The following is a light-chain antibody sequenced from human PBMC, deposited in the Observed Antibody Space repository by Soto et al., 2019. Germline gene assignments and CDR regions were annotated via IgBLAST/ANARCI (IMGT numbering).Light chain of an antibody. CDR2: KPS. Sequence: DIQITQSPSTLSASVGDRVTITCRASQSFNSWLAWYQQKPGKAPKLLIYKPSSLESGVPSRFSGSETGKESTLTSSILQPDDNATYYFQQYYSYSRTFGQGTKVEIK. CDR1: QSFNSW. V-gene: IGKV1-5*03. CDR3: QQYYSYSRT. J-gene: IGKJ1*01.